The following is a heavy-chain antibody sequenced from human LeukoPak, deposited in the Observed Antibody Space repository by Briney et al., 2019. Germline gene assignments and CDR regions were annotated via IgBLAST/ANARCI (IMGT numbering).Heavy chain of an antibody. CDR1: GFNFGDSA. D-gene: IGHD2-21*01. Sequence: GGSLRLSCTASGFNFGDSAIAWVRQAPGEGLEWVGSIRSKNYGGTSEYATSVRGRFTFSRDDSQNIAYLQMNDLTTEDTAMYYCTRGHTCAVWGQGTLVTVSP. J-gene: IGHJ4*02. V-gene: IGHV3-49*04. CDR3: TRGHTCAV. CDR2: IRSKNYGGTS.